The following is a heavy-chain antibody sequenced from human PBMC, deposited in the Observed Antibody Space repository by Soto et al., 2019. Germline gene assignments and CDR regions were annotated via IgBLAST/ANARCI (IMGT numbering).Heavy chain of an antibody. J-gene: IGHJ4*02. CDR1: GFTFSNYG. D-gene: IGHD3-9*01. CDR2: FSYDGSNK. V-gene: IGHV3-30*03. Sequence: QVQLVESGGGVVQPGRSLRLSCAASGFTFSNYGMHWVRQAPGKGLEWVAVFSYDGSNKYYADSVKGRFTIARDNSKNTLYLQINSLRAEDTAVYYCSLDLLRYFGGSPLDYWGQGTLVTVSS. CDR3: SLDLLRYFGGSPLDY.